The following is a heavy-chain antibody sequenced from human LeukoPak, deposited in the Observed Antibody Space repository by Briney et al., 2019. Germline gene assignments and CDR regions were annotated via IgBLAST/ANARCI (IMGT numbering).Heavy chain of an antibody. V-gene: IGHV4-34*01. D-gene: IGHD4-17*01. J-gene: IGHJ4*02. Sequence: PSETLSLTCAVSGVSFNDYYWSWVRQTPGKGLEWIGEINHSGYTNDSPSLKSRVTLPIDTSRKQFSLNLRSVTVADTGIYYCTRMTTGHDYWGQGTLVTVSS. CDR1: GVSFNDYY. CDR3: TRMTTGHDY. CDR2: INHSGYT.